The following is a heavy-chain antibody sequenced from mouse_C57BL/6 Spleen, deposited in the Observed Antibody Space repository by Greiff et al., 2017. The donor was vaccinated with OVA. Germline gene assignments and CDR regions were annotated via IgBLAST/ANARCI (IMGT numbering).Heavy chain of an antibody. J-gene: IGHJ3*01. CDR1: GFTFSTYG. CDR3: ANTGWFAY. D-gene: IGHD4-1*01. CDR2: ISSGSGTI. V-gene: IGHV5-17*01. Sequence: EVLLVESGAGFVKPGGSLKLSCPASGFTFSTYGIPWVRQPPGKGLEWFAYISSGSGTINYADTVKGRFTISRDTAKNTLFLQMTRLRSEDTAVYDCANTGWFAYWGQGTLVTVSA.